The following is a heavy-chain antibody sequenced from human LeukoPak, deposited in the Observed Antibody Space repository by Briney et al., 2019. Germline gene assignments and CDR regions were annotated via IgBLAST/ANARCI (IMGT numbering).Heavy chain of an antibody. CDR2: ISYDGSNK. J-gene: IGHJ4*02. CDR3: AIGTYYYGSGSYV. V-gene: IGHV3-30*03. CDR1: GFTFSSYG. D-gene: IGHD3-10*01. Sequence: GGSLRLSCAASGFTFSSYGVHWVRQAPGKGLEWLAVISYDGSNKYYADSVKGRFTISRDNSKNTLYLQMNSLRAEDTAVYYCAIGTYYYGSGSYVWGQGTLVTVSS.